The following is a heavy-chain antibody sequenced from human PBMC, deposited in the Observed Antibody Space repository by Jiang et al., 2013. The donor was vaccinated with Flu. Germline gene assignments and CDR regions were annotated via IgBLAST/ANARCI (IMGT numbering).Heavy chain of an antibody. D-gene: IGHD3-22*01. V-gene: IGHV4-39*01. J-gene: IGHJ4*02. CDR2: IYYSGST. CDR3: VGGYYYDSSGYYPFDY. Sequence: SLTCTVSGGSISSSSYYWGWIRQPPGKGLEWIGSIYYSGSTYYNPSLKSRVTISVDTSKNQFSLKLSSVTAADTAVYYCVGGYYYDSSGYYPFDYWGQGTLVTVSS. CDR1: GGSISSSSYY.